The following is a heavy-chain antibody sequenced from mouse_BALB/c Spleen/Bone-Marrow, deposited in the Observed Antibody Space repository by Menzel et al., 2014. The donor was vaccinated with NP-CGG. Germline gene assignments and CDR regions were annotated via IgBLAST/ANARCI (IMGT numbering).Heavy chain of an antibody. D-gene: IGHD2-4*01. CDR1: GYASTDRW. Sequence: GTELVMPGASVKMSCKASGYASTDRWIHWVKQRPGQGLEWIGAIDTSDCYTNYNQKFKGKATLTVDESSSTAYIHLSSLTSEDSAVYYCARGGDDFSLDYWGQRTSVTVSS. V-gene: IGHV1-69*01. CDR3: ARGGDDFSLDY. J-gene: IGHJ4*01. CDR2: IDTSDCYT.